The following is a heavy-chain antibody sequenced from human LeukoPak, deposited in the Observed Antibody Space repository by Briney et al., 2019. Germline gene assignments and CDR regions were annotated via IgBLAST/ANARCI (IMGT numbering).Heavy chain of an antibody. CDR1: GGSISSYY. CDR2: IYYSGST. J-gene: IGHJ4*02. D-gene: IGHD6-19*01. V-gene: IGHV4-59*08. CDR3: ARQGSPGAVAGKVFDY. Sequence: PSDTLSLTCTVSGGSISSYYWSWIRQPPGKGLEWMGYIYYSGSTNYNPSVKSRVNISVDTSKNQFSLKLSSVTAADTAVYYCARQGSPGAVAGKVFDYWGQGTLVTVSS.